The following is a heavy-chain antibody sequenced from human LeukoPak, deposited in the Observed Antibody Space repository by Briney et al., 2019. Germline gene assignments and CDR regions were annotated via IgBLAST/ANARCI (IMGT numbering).Heavy chain of an antibody. Sequence: ASVKVSCKASGYTFTSYDINWVRQAPGQGLEWMGWINPKSGGTNYAQKFQGRVTMTRDTSISTAYMELRRLRYDDTAVYYCARGGDYYDSSGYYDDAFDIWGQGTTVTVSS. V-gene: IGHV1-2*02. CDR1: GYTFTSYD. CDR2: INPKSGGT. J-gene: IGHJ3*02. D-gene: IGHD3-22*01. CDR3: ARGGDYYDSSGYYDDAFDI.